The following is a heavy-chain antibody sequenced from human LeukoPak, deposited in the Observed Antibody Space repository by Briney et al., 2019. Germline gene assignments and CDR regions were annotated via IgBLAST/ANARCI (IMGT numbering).Heavy chain of an antibody. V-gene: IGHV1-69*05. J-gene: IGHJ5*02. D-gene: IGHD6-13*01. CDR2: IIPIFGTA. CDR3: ARLNKGSSSWYWGYNWFDP. CDR1: GGTFSSYA. Sequence: SVKVSCKASGGTFSSYAISWVRQSPGQGLEWMGGIIPIFGTANYAQKFQGRVTITTDESTSTAYMELSSLRSEDTAVYYCARLNKGSSSWYWGYNWFDPWGQGTLVTVSS.